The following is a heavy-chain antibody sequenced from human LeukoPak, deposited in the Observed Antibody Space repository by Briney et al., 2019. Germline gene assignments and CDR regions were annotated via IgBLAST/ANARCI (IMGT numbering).Heavy chain of an antibody. CDR1: GGSISSYY. CDR2: ISYSGTT. Sequence: PSETLSLTCTVSGGSISSYYWNWIRQPPGKGLEWIGYISYSGTTNYNPSLKSRVTISVDTSKKQFSLKLTSATAADTAVYYCARGDDYKSTLFDYWGQGTLVTVPS. D-gene: IGHD5-12*01. V-gene: IGHV4-59*01. J-gene: IGHJ4*02. CDR3: ARGDDYKSTLFDY.